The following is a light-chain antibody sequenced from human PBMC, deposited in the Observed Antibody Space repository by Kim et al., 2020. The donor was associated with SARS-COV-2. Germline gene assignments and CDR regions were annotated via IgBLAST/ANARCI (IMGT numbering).Light chain of an antibody. V-gene: IGKV1-39*01. CDR2: VAS. CDR3: QQSRNTPVT. J-gene: IGKJ5*01. CDR1: QSISSS. Sequence: DIQMTQSPSSLSASVGDRVTITCRASQSISSSLNWYQQKPGRAPQLLIYVASNLQSGVPSRFSGSGSGTDFTLTISSLQHEDFATYYCQQSRNTPVTFGQGTRLEIK.